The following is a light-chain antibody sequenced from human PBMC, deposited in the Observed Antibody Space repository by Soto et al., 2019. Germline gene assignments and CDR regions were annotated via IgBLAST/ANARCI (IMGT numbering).Light chain of an antibody. CDR1: SSNIGNNY. CDR2: DND. Sequence: QSVLTQPPSVSAAPGQKVTISCSGSSSNIGNNYVSWYQQLPGTAPKLLIYDNDKRPSGIPDRFSGPRSGTSGTLGITGLQTGDEADYYCGTWDSSLSVVIFGGGTKLTVL. CDR3: GTWDSSLSVVI. V-gene: IGLV1-51*01. J-gene: IGLJ2*01.